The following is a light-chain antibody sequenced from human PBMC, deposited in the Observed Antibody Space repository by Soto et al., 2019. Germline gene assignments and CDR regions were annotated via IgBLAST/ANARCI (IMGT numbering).Light chain of an antibody. CDR1: SSDVDNYNN. CDR2: DVN. V-gene: IGLV2-11*01. Sequence: QSALTQPRSVSGSPGQSVTISCTRTSSDVDNYNNVSWYQQHPGKAPKLLIYDVNKRPSGVPYRFSGSKSGNMASLTISGLQAGDEADYFCCSYAGTYTRVFGTGTKVTVL. J-gene: IGLJ1*01. CDR3: CSYAGTYTRV.